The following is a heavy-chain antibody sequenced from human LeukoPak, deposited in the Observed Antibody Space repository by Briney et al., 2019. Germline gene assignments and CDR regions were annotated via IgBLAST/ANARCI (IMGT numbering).Heavy chain of an antibody. V-gene: IGHV3-48*03. CDR1: GFTFSSYE. CDR2: ISSSGSTI. J-gene: IGHJ6*04. D-gene: IGHD3-10*02. CDR3: AELGITMIGGV. Sequence: GGSLRLSCAASGFTFSSYEMNWVRQAPGKGLEWVSYISSSGSTIYYADSVKGRFTISRDNGKNSLYLQMNSLRAEDTAVYYCAELGITMIGGVWGKGNTVTISS.